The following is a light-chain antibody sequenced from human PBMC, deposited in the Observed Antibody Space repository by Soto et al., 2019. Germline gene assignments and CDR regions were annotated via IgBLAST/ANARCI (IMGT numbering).Light chain of an antibody. CDR2: VAS. J-gene: IGKJ5*01. CDR1: QSVSSNY. CDR3: QQYGSSPPIT. Sequence: EIVLTQSPGTLSLSPGERATLSCRASQSVSSNYLAWYQQKPGQAPRLLIYVASNRATGIPDRFSGSGSGTDFTLTISRLEPEGFAVYYCQQYGSSPPITFGQGTRLEIK. V-gene: IGKV3-20*01.